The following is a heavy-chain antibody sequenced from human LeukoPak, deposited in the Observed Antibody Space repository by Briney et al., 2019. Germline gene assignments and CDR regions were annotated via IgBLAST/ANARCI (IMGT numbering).Heavy chain of an antibody. D-gene: IGHD2/OR15-2a*01. J-gene: IGHJ5*02. CDR1: GYTFSSYW. V-gene: IGHV3-7*05. Sequence: GGSLRLSYAASGYTFSSYWMGWVRQAPGKGPEWVANIKEDGSQIFYVDSVKGRFTISRDNAKNSLYLQMNSLRAEDTAVYYCARVREYGWFDPWGQGTLATVSS. CDR3: ARVREYGWFDP. CDR2: IKEDGSQI.